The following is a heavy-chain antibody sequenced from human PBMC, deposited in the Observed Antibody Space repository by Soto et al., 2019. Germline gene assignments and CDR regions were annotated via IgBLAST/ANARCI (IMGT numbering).Heavy chain of an antibody. CDR3: AHRPNGCITTSCDGGFDY. D-gene: IGHD2-2*01. J-gene: IGHJ4*02. CDR2: IYWDDDK. CDR1: GFSLSTSGVG. V-gene: IGHV2-5*02. Sequence: QITLKESGPTLVKPTQTLTLTCTFSGFSLSTSGVGVGWIRQPPGKALEWLALIYWDDDKRYSPSLKSRLTIPQDXFKXPXVLKMTNLDPVDTAAYYCAHRPNGCITTSCDGGFDYWGQGTLVTVSS.